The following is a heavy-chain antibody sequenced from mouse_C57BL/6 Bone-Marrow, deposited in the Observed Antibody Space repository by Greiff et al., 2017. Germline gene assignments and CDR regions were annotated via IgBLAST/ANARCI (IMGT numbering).Heavy chain of an antibody. V-gene: IGHV1-15*01. CDR1: GYTFTDYE. CDR3: TTHYYGSIPFAY. J-gene: IGHJ3*01. CDR2: IDPETGGT. D-gene: IGHD1-1*01. Sequence: VQLKESGAELVRPGASVTLSCKASGYTFTDYEMHWVKQTPVHGLEWIGAIDPETGGTAYNQKFKGKAILTADKSSSTAYMELRSLTSEDSAVYYCTTHYYGSIPFAYWGQGTLVTVSA.